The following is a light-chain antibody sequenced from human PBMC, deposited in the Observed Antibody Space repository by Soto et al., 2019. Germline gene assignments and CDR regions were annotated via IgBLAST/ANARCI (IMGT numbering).Light chain of an antibody. Sequence: EVVMTHSPGTLSVSPGERCTLSCRASQSVNSNLAWYQHKPGQAPRLLIYAASTRPIGIPARFSGSGSGTDFTLTISSLQSEDFAVYYCQQDNNWPYTFGQGTKLEIK. CDR3: QQDNNWPYT. CDR1: QSVNSN. V-gene: IGKV3-15*01. J-gene: IGKJ2*01. CDR2: AAS.